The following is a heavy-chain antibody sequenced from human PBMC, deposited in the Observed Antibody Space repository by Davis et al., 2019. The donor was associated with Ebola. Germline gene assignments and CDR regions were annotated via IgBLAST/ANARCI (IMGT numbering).Heavy chain of an antibody. CDR1: GFTFSSYS. D-gene: IGHD2-15*01. CDR3: ARDPRDIVVVVAASYGMDV. V-gene: IGHV3-21*01. J-gene: IGHJ6*04. Sequence: GESLKISCAASGFTFSSYSMNWVRQAPGKGLEWVSSISSSSFIYYADSVKGRFTISRDNAKNSLYLQMNSLRAEDTAVYYCARDPRDIVVVVAASYGMDVWGKGTTVTVSS. CDR2: ISSSSFI.